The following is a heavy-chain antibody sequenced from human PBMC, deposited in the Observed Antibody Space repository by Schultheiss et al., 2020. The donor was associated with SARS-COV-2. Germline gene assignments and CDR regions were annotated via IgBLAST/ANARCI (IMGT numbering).Heavy chain of an antibody. CDR3: ARADSGRQASSWTCFDY. CDR2: INPSDGRT. J-gene: IGHJ4*02. Sequence: ASVKVSCKASGYPFISSYIHWVRQAPGQGLEWMGIINPSDGRTTYAQKFQGRVTMTRDTSTRTVYMELSSLRSEDTAVYFCARADSGRQASSWTCFDYWGQGSLVTVSS. D-gene: IGHD6-13*01. CDR1: GYPFISSY. V-gene: IGHV1-46*01.